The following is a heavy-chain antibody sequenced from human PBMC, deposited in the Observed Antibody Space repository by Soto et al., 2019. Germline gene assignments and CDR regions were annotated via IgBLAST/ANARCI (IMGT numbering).Heavy chain of an antibody. J-gene: IGHJ4*02. CDR3: ARLLGSTGSYGGYYFDS. Sequence: SETLSLTCSVSGGSISSGDYYWTWVRQPPGKGLEWIGYIYYSGSTYYNPSLESRISMSVADSKNQFSLKLSSVTAADTAVYYCARLLGSTGSYGGYYFDSWGQGALVTVSS. V-gene: IGHV4-30-4*01. CDR1: GGSISSGDYY. CDR2: IYYSGST. D-gene: IGHD6-19*01.